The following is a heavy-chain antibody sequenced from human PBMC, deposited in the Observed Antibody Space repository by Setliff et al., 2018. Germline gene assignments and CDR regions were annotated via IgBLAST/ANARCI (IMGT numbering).Heavy chain of an antibody. CDR3: ARDVFDFRTGQADP. V-gene: IGHV3-7*01. J-gene: IGHJ5*02. CDR1: GFTFSSFW. D-gene: IGHD3-3*01. CDR2: INQGGGAQ. Sequence: GESLKISCAASGFTFSSFWMSWVRQAPGKGLEWVANINQGGGAQFYVDSVKGRFTISRDNAKNSLYLQMSSLRAEDTAVYYCARDVFDFRTGQADPWGQGTLVTAPQ.